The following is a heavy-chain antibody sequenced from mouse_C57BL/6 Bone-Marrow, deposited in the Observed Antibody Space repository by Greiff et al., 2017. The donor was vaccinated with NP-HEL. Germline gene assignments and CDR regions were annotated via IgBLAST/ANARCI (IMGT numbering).Heavy chain of an antibody. CDR2: INPYNGGT. CDR3: ARSGLRQGY. D-gene: IGHD2-2*01. J-gene: IGHJ2*01. V-gene: IGHV1-19*01. CDR1: GYTFTDYY. Sequence: VQLQQSGPVLVKPGASVKMSCKASGYTFTDYYMNWVKQSHGKSLEWIGVINPYNGGTSYNQKFKGKATLTVDKSSSTAYMELNSLTSEDSAVYYCARSGLRQGYWGQGTTLTVSS.